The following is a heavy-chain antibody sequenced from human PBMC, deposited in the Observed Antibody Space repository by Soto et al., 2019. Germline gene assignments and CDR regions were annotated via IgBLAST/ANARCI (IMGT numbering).Heavy chain of an antibody. CDR2: IYPGDSDT. CDR1: GYSFTSYW. J-gene: IGHJ6*02. D-gene: IGHD2-15*01. V-gene: IGHV5-51*01. Sequence: HGESLKISCKGSGYSFTSYWIGWGRQMPGKGLEWMGIIYPGDSDTRYSPSFQGQVTISADKSISTAYLQWSSLKASDTAMYYCARQPTQEGSGGSWHDYYYYGMDVWGQGTTVTVSS. CDR3: ARQPTQEGSGGSWHDYYYYGMDV.